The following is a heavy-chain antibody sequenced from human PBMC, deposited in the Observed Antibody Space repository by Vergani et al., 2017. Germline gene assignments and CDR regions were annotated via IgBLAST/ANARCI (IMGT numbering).Heavy chain of an antibody. Sequence: QVQLVASGGGLVRPGGSLRLSCAASGFIFSDHYMTWIRQTPGKGLEWLAHISDGGETKMYAESLKGRFTVSRDNTKNLLILQMKTLKVDDTATYYCGRKQSPASLMDKPIDIWGQGTLVTVSS. J-gene: IGHJ5*02. V-gene: IGHV3-11*01. CDR2: ISDGGETK. D-gene: IGHD1/OR15-1a*01. CDR1: GFIFSDHY. CDR3: GRKQSPASLMDKPIDI.